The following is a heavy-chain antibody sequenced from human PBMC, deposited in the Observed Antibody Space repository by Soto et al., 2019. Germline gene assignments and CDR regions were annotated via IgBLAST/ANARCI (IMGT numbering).Heavy chain of an antibody. D-gene: IGHD5-12*01. Sequence: QVQLVQSGAAVRKPGSSVKVSCKASGGTFTKYAITWVRQAPRQGLGWMGGIVPLPGTTNYAQKFRGRVTISPDEATSTDYLAPSSATSQDTPAYCCTRRMGVISGGSGLPDDGVDVWGQGTMVIVSS. V-gene: IGHV1-69*01. J-gene: IGHJ6*02. CDR2: IVPLPGTT. CDR1: GGTFTKYA. CDR3: TRRMGVISGGSGLPDDGVDV.